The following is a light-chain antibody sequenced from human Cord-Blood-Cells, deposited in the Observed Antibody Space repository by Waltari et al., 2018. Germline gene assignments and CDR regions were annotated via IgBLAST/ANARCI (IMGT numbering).Light chain of an antibody. CDR2: KDS. CDR3: SAWDSSLSAWV. V-gene: IGLV3-25*03. J-gene: IGLJ3*02. CDR1: ALPKQY. Sequence: SYELTQPPSVSVSPGQTARITCSGDALPKQYAYWYQQKPGQAPVLVIYKDSERPSGIPERFSGSSSGTTVTLTISGVQAEDEADYYCSAWDSSLSAWVFGGGTKLTVL.